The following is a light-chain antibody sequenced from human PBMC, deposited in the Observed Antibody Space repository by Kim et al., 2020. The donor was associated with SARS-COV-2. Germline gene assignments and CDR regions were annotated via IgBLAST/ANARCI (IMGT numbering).Light chain of an antibody. J-gene: IGKJ4*01. CDR2: EAS. Sequence: ASVGDRVTITCRASQSIHSWLAWYQQKPGKAPKLLIYEASSLESGVPSRFSGSGSGTEFTLTISSLQPDDFATYYCQQYNGYVLTFGGGTKVDIK. CDR1: QSIHSW. V-gene: IGKV1-5*01. CDR3: QQYNGYVLT.